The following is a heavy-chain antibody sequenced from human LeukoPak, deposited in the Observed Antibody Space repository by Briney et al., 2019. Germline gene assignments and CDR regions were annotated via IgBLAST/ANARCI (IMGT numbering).Heavy chain of an antibody. CDR3: ASRAGSYYFDY. CDR2: IYYSGNT. CDR1: GGSISSSSYY. V-gene: IGHV4-31*03. J-gene: IGHJ4*02. D-gene: IGHD6-6*01. Sequence: SETLSLTCTVSGGSISSSSYYWGWLRRPPGKGLEWIGYIYYSGNTYYNPSLKSRVTISVDTSKNQFSLKLSSVTAADTAVYYCASRAGSYYFDYWGQGTLVTVSS.